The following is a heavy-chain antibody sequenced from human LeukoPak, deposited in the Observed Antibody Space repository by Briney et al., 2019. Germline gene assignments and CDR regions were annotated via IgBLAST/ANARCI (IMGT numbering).Heavy chain of an antibody. Sequence: PGGSLRLSCAASGFTFSSYEMNWVRQAPGKGLEWVSVIYSGGSTYYSDSVKGRFTISRDNSKNTLYLQMNSLRAEDTAVYYCARDQFGSGRLDYWGQGTLVTVSS. CDR2: IYSGGST. J-gene: IGHJ4*02. V-gene: IGHV3-53*01. D-gene: IGHD3-10*01. CDR1: GFTFSSYE. CDR3: ARDQFGSGRLDY.